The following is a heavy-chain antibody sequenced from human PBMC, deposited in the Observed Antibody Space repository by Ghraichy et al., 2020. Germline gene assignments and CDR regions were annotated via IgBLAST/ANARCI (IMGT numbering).Heavy chain of an antibody. D-gene: IGHD2-15*01. CDR3: TKIYCSGGSCTNWFDP. CDR1: GFSFSSNW. V-gene: IGHV3-74*03. Sequence: GGSLRLSCAASGFSFSSNWMHWVRHDPGKGLMWVSRISSDGISRTYADSVKGRFTISRDNAKNTLYLQMNSLRVEDTAVYYCTKIYCSGGSCTNWFDPWGQGTLVTVSS. CDR2: ISSDGISR. J-gene: IGHJ5*02.